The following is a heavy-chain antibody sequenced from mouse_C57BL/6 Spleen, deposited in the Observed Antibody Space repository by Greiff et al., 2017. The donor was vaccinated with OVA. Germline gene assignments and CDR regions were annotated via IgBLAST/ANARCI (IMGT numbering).Heavy chain of an antibody. V-gene: IGHV5-17*01. CDR2: ISSGSSTI. CDR3: ARSYYGSSYGYFDV. J-gene: IGHJ1*03. Sequence: EVQLVESGGGLVKPGGSLKLSCAASGFTFSDYGMHWVRQAPEKGLEWVAYISSGSSTIYYADTVKGRFTISRDNAKNTLFLQMNSLRSEDTAMYYCARSYYGSSYGYFDVWGTGTTVTVSS. D-gene: IGHD1-1*01. CDR1: GFTFSDYG.